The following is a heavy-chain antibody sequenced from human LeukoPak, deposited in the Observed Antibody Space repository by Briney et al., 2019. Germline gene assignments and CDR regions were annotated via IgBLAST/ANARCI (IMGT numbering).Heavy chain of an antibody. D-gene: IGHD2-2*01. J-gene: IGHJ5*02. Sequence: PGGSLRLSCAASGFTFSSSAMSWVRQAPGKGLEWVSYITSSSNTIYYADSVKGRFTISRDNAKNSLYLQMNSLRAEDTAVYYCARGDIVVGGNWFDPWGQGTLVTVSS. CDR1: GFTFSSSA. CDR3: ARGDIVVGGNWFDP. CDR2: ITSSSNTI. V-gene: IGHV3-48*01.